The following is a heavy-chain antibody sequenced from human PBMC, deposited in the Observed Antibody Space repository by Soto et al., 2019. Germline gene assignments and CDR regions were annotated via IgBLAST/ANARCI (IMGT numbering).Heavy chain of an antibody. CDR3: AVGGDDYGDHGAFDI. V-gene: IGHV1-18*01. CDR2: ISTYNGNT. J-gene: IGHJ3*02. Sequence: VASVKVSCKASGYTFTNYGIIWVRQAPGQGLEWMGWISTYNGNTNYVQKLQGRVTMTTDTSTSTAYMELRSLRSDDTAVYYCAVGGDDYGDHGAFDIWGQGTMVTV. D-gene: IGHD4-17*01. CDR1: GYTFTNYG.